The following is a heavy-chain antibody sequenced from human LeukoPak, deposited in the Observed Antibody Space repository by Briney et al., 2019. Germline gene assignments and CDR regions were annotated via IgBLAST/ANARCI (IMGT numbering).Heavy chain of an antibody. V-gene: IGHV4-34*01. CDR2: INHSGYT. D-gene: IGHD5-18*01. CDR1: GGSFSSYY. Sequence: KPSETLSLTCAVFGGSFSSYYWSWIRQPPGKGLEWIGEINHSGYTSYNPSLKSRVTLSVDTSKHQFSLKLTSVTAADTAVYYCARLGYAWAARYWGQGTLVTVSS. J-gene: IGHJ4*02. CDR3: ARLGYAWAARY.